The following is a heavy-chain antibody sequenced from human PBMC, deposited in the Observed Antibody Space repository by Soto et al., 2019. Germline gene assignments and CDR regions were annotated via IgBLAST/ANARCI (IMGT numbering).Heavy chain of an antibody. J-gene: IGHJ6*02. V-gene: IGHV3-74*01. CDR1: GFTFSSYW. D-gene: IGHD6-6*01. Sequence: EVQLVESGGGLVQPGGSLRLSCAASGFTFSSYWMHWVHQAPGKGLVWVSRINSDGSSTSYADSVKGRFTISRDNAKNTLYLQMNSLRAEDTAVYYCARVRRRSSHYYGMDVWGQGTTVTVSS. CDR3: ARVRRRSSHYYGMDV. CDR2: INSDGSST.